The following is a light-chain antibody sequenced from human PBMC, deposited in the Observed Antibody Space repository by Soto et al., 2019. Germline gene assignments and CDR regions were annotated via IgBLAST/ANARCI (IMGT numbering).Light chain of an antibody. CDR3: QQYHDWPLT. V-gene: IGKV3D-15*01. CDR1: QSVSTN. J-gene: IGKJ4*01. Sequence: EIVRTQSPATLSVSPGEGSTLSCMASQSVSTNLAWYQQKPGQAPRLLIDGAYSRATGIPARFSGSGSGAEFTLTISSLQSEDFAVYFCQQYHDWPLTFGGGTQVDIK. CDR2: GAY.